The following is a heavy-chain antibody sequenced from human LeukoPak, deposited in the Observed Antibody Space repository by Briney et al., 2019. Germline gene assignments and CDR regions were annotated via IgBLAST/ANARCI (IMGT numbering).Heavy chain of an antibody. Sequence: GRSLRLSCAASGFTFSSYGMHWVRQAPGKGLEWVAVISYDGSNKYYADSVKGRFTISRDNSKNTLYLQMNSLRAEDTAVYYCAKTPRNWNYPNWLDPWGQGTLVTVSS. D-gene: IGHD1-7*01. J-gene: IGHJ5*02. V-gene: IGHV3-30*18. CDR3: AKTPRNWNYPNWLDP. CDR1: GFTFSSYG. CDR2: ISYDGSNK.